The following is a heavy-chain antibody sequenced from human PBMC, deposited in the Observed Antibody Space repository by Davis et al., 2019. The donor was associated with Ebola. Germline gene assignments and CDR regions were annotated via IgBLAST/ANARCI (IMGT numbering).Heavy chain of an antibody. Sequence: SETLSLTCTVSGGSISSYYWSWIRQPAGKGLEWIGNIYYSGTTNLNPSLKSRLTISGDTSKNQFSLKLNSVTAADTAIYYCATTPRYSSYGAYFDYWGQGALVTVSS. J-gene: IGHJ4*02. CDR3: ATTPRYSSYGAYFDY. CDR2: IYYSGTT. CDR1: GGSISSYY. V-gene: IGHV4-59*01. D-gene: IGHD4-11*01.